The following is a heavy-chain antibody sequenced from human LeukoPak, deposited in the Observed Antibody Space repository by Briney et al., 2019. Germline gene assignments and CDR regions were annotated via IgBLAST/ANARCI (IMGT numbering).Heavy chain of an antibody. CDR2: IYYSGST. J-gene: IGHJ4*02. D-gene: IGHD6-6*01. Sequence: SETLSLTCTVSGGAISSYYWSWIRQPPGKGLEWIGYIYYSGSTYYNPSLRRRVTISADTPKNQCSLTLSSVTAVDTAVYYCASDKRPFDYWGQGTLVTVSS. CDR3: ASDKRPFDY. CDR1: GGAISSYY. V-gene: IGHV4-59*04.